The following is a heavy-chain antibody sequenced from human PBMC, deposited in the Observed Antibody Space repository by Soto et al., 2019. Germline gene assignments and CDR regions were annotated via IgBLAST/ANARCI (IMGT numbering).Heavy chain of an antibody. J-gene: IGHJ4*02. V-gene: IGHV3-66*01. CDR1: GFTVNSVY. CDR3: ARDLASIGSGLDS. Sequence: GGSLRLSCAASGFTVNSVYMHWVRQAPGKGLEWVSIMYSGGSTYYADSVKGRFTISREDSKNMLYLQMNSLRAEDTAVYYCARDLASIGSGLDSWGQGTLVTVSS. D-gene: IGHD3-10*01. CDR2: MYSGGST.